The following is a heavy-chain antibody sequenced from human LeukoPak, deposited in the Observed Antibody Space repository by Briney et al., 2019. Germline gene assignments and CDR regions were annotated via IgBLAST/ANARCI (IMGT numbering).Heavy chain of an antibody. D-gene: IGHD5-12*01. Sequence: GGSLRLSCAASGFTFSSYAMSWVRQAPGKGLEWVSAISGSGGSTYYADSVKGRFTISRDNSKNTLYLQMNSLRAEDTAVYYCALTSGYDYFLAAEPNRRDYWGQGTLVTVSS. CDR1: GFTFSSYA. V-gene: IGHV3-23*01. J-gene: IGHJ4*02. CDR2: ISGSGGST. CDR3: ALTSGYDYFLAAEPNRRDY.